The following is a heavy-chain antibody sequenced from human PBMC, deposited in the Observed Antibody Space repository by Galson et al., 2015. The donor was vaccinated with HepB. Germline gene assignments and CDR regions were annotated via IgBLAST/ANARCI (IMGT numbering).Heavy chain of an antibody. D-gene: IGHD3-3*01. CDR3: ARVTYDFWSGYYRGGALGMDV. CDR1: GGTFSSYA. J-gene: IGHJ6*02. CDR2: IIPIFGTA. V-gene: IGHV1-69*13. Sequence: SVKVSCKASGGTFSSYAISWVRQAPGQGLEWMGGIIPIFGTANYAQKFQGRVTITADESTSTAYMELSSLRSEDTAVYYCARVTYDFWSGYYRGGALGMDVWGQGTTVTASS.